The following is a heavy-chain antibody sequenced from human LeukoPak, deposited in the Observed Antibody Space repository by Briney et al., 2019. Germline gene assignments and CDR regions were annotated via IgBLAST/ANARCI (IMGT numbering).Heavy chain of an antibody. CDR2: ISGSGGST. D-gene: IGHD3-3*01. CDR1: GFTFSSYA. V-gene: IGHV3-23*01. J-gene: IGHJ5*02. Sequence: PGGSLRLSCAASGFTFSSYAMSWVRQAPGKGLEWVSAISGSGGSTYYADSVKGRFTISRDNSKNTLYLQMNSLRAEDTAVYYCAKGGVRFLEWSPSPWFDPWGQGTLVTVSS. CDR3: AKGGVRFLEWSPSPWFDP.